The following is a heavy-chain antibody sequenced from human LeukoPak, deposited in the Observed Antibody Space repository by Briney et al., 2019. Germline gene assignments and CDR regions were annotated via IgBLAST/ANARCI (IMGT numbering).Heavy chain of an antibody. CDR3: ARARFGYNRGPFDY. CDR2: ISSSSSYI. J-gene: IGHJ4*02. D-gene: IGHD5-24*01. Sequence: GGSLRLSCAASGFTFSSYSMNWVRQAPGKGLEPVSSISSSSSYIYYADSVKGRFTISRDNAKNSLYLQMNSLRAEDTAVYYCARARFGYNRGPFDYWGQGILVTVSS. V-gene: IGHV3-21*01. CDR1: GFTFSSYS.